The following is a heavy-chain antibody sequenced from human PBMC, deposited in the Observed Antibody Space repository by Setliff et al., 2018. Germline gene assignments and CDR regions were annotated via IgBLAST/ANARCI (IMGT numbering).Heavy chain of an antibody. CDR2: IYYSGST. J-gene: IGHJ6*03. V-gene: IGHV4-59*01. Sequence: SETLSLTCTVSGGSFTTYYWSWIRQSPGKGLEWIGYIYYSGSTNYNPSLKSRVSISVDTSKNQFSLRLTSVTAADTALYYCARVPRIIIMVGVISHYYYMDVWGKGTTVTVSS. CDR3: ARVPRIIIMVGVISHYYYMDV. D-gene: IGHD3-3*02. CDR1: GGSFTTYY.